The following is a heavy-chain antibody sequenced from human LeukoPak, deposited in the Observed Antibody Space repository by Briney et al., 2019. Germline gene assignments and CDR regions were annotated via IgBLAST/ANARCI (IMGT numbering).Heavy chain of an antibody. J-gene: IGHJ4*02. Sequence: GGSLRLSCAASGFTFDDYAMHWVRQAPGKGLEWVSGISWNSGSIGYADSVKGRFTISRDNAKNSLYLQMNSLRAEDTALYYCAKDRGSSGWYNYFDYWGQGTLVTVSS. V-gene: IGHV3-9*01. CDR2: ISWNSGSI. CDR3: AKDRGSSGWYNYFDY. CDR1: GFTFDDYA. D-gene: IGHD6-19*01.